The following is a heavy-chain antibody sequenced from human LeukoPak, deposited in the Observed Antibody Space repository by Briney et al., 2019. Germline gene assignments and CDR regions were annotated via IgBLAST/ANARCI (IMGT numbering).Heavy chain of an antibody. CDR2: IYPGDSDT. CDR3: ARSIVGATPRFDY. CDR1: GYSFTSYW. J-gene: IGHJ4*02. V-gene: IGHV5-51*01. Sequence: GESLKISCKGPGYSFTSYWIGWVRPMTGKGLEWMGIIYPGDSDTRYSPSFQGQVTISADKSISTAYLQWSSLKASDTAMYYCARSIVGATPRFDYWGQGTLVTVSS. D-gene: IGHD1-26*01.